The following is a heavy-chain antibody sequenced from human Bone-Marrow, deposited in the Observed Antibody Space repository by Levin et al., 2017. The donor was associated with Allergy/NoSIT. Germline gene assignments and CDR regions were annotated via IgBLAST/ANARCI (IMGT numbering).Heavy chain of an antibody. CDR2: ISWDASTT. CDR3: AKDLSPRIAVTGNIEF. J-gene: IGHJ4*02. V-gene: IGHV3-43*01. D-gene: IGHD6-19*01. CDR1: GFTFNDYT. Sequence: GGSLRLSCAASGFTFNDYTMHWVRQAPQRGLEWVSLISWDASTTYYADSVRGRFTISRDNSKNALYLQMNSLTTEDTALYYCAKDLSPRIAVTGNIEFWGQGTLVTVSS.